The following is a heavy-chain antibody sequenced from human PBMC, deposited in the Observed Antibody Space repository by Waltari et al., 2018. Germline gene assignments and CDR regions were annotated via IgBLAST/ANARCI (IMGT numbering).Heavy chain of an antibody. CDR1: GFSLGSYE. V-gene: IGHV3-48*03. CDR3: ARDGRGPGLTKVDV. Sequence: VESGGGLVQPGGSLRLSCSALGFSLGSYERNWVRQAPGKGLEWISYISESGHSTFYADSVKGRFTVSRDNAKNSLHLQMNSLRAEDSATYYCARDGRGPGLTKVDVWGQGTTVTVSS. D-gene: IGHD2-21*01. CDR2: ISESGHST. J-gene: IGHJ6*02.